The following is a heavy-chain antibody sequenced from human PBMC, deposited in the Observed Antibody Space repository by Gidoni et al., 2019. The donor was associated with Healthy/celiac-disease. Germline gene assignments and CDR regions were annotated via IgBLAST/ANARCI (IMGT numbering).Heavy chain of an antibody. CDR3: AKDKSRRMGMATIPPFDY. Sequence: EVQLVESGGGLVQPGRSLRLSCAASGFTFDAYAMHWVRQAPGKGLEWVSGISWNSGSIGYADSVKGRFTISRDNAKNSLYLQMNSLRAEDTALYYCAKDKSRRMGMATIPPFDYWGQGTLVTVSS. V-gene: IGHV3-9*01. CDR1: GFTFDAYA. CDR2: ISWNSGSI. D-gene: IGHD5-12*01. J-gene: IGHJ4*02.